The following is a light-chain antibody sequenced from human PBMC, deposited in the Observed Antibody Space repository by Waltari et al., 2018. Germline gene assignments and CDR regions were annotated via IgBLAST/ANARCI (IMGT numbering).Light chain of an antibody. CDR1: SSDVGGYNY. CDR2: DFI. CDR3: SSYISSSTLEL. V-gene: IGLV2-14*03. Sequence: QSALTQSASVSGSPGQSMPIPCTGTSSDVGGYNYVSSYQQHPGKAPKLLIYDFINRPSGVSNRFSGSKSGNTASLTISGLQAEDEADYYCSSYISSSTLELFGGGTSLTVL. J-gene: IGLJ2*01.